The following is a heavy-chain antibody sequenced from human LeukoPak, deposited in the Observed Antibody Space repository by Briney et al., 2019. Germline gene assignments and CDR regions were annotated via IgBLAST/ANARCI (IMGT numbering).Heavy chain of an antibody. CDR1: GGFISLYY. V-gene: IGHV4-4*07. CDR2: IFTSGIT. Sequence: PSETLSLTCTVSGGFISLYYWNWIRQPAGKGLEWIGRIFTSGITNYNPSLKSRVTMSVDTSKAQFSLNLSSVTAADTAVYYCARESSGSYYNPLGYMDVWGQGTTVTGSS. J-gene: IGHJ6*03. D-gene: IGHD3-10*01. CDR3: ARESSGSYYNPLGYMDV.